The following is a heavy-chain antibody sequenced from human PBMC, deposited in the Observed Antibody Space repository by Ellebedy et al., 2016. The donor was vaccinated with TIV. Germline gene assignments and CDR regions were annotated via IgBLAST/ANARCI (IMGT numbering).Heavy chain of an antibody. Sequence: GESLKISCAASGFTFSSYGMHWVRQAPGKGLEWVAVIWYDGSNKYYADSVKGRFTISRDNSKNTLYLQMNSLRAEDTAVYYCARDQGSSSGEMDYWGQGTLVTVSS. CDR1: GFTFSSYG. V-gene: IGHV3-33*08. CDR2: IWYDGSNK. D-gene: IGHD6-6*01. CDR3: ARDQGSSSGEMDY. J-gene: IGHJ4*02.